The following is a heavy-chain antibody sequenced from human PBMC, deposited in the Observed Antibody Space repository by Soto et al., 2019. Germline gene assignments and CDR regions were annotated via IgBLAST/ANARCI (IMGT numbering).Heavy chain of an antibody. CDR1: GGSFSGYY. J-gene: IGHJ5*02. V-gene: IGHV4-34*01. CDR2: INHSGST. CDR3: ARGCYGSGSYYSSWFDP. Sequence: SETLSLTCAVYGGSFSGYYWSWIRQPPGKGLEWIGEINHSGSTNYNPSLKSRVTISVDTSKNQFSLKLSSVTAADTAVYYCARGCYGSGSYYSSWFDPWGQGTLVTVSS. D-gene: IGHD3-10*01.